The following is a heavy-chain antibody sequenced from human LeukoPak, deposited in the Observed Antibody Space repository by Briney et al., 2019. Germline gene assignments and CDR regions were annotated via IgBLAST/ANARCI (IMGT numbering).Heavy chain of an antibody. J-gene: IGHJ4*02. V-gene: IGHV3-23*01. Sequence: GGSLRLSCTVSGFSVSTSGMSWVRQAQGKGLQTISAISVDGESAYYADSVKGRFTISRENSKNTLYLQMNSLRVEDTAVYYCAQGYSSGWYPHWGQGSLVSVSS. D-gene: IGHD6-19*01. CDR1: GFSVSTSG. CDR3: AQGYSSGWYPH. CDR2: ISVDGESA.